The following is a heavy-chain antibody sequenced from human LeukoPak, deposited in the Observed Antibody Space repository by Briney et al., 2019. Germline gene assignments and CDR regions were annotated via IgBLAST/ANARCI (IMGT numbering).Heavy chain of an antibody. J-gene: IGHJ3*02. CDR3: ARWRSAVVTPVGGAFDI. CDR2: INHSGST. Sequence: SETLSLTCAVYGRSFSGYYWSWIRQPPGKGLEWIGEINHSGSTNYNPSLKSRVTISVDTSKNQFSLKLSSVTAADTAVYCCARWRSAVVTPVGGAFDIWGQGTMVTVSS. CDR1: GRSFSGYY. D-gene: IGHD4-23*01. V-gene: IGHV4-34*01.